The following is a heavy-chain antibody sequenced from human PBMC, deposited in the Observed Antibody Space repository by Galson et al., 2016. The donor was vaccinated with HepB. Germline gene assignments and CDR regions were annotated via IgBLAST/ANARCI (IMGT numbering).Heavy chain of an antibody. CDR3: ARGHYLRDPPRLDY. J-gene: IGHJ4*02. V-gene: IGHV3-33*01. D-gene: IGHD3-10*01. CDR2: IWYDGSKK. Sequence: SLRLSCAASRFTFSSYGMHWVRQAPGKGLEWVAVIWYDGSKKYYADSVKGRFTISRDNSKNTLYLQLNSLRAEDTAVYYCARGHYLRDPPRLDYWGQGTLVTVSS. CDR1: RFTFSSYG.